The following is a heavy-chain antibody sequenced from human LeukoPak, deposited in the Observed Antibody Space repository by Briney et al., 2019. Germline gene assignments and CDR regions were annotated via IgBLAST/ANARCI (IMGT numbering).Heavy chain of an antibody. D-gene: IGHD2-15*01. CDR3: ARDGGFCSGGFCYRLFDP. J-gene: IGHJ5*02. CDR1: GFTFSNHN. V-gene: IGHV3-48*04. Sequence: GGSLRLSCAASGFTFSNHNMVWVRQPPGKGLEWISYISDSSITMYYADSVKGRFTISRDNAKNSLFLQMNSLRGEDAAVYYCARDGGFCSGGFCYRLFDPWGQGTLVTVSS. CDR2: ISDSSITM.